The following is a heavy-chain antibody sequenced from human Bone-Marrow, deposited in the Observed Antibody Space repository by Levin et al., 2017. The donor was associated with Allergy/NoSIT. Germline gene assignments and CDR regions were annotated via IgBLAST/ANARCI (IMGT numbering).Heavy chain of an antibody. Sequence: SGGSLRLSCAASGFTFSDYFMDWVRQTPGRGLQWIGRKRHRAKTYSTDYAASVTGRFTISRDDSQNSVYLQMNSLKIEDTAVYYCARVGFYETTGSSTDGLDIWGQGTMVTVSS. J-gene: IGHJ3*02. D-gene: IGHD1-1*01. CDR3: ARVGFYETTGSSTDGLDI. CDR1: GFTFSDYF. CDR2: KRHRAKTYST. V-gene: IGHV3-72*01.